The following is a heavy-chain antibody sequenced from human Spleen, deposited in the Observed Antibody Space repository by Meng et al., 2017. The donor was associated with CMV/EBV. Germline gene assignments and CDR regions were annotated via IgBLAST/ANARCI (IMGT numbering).Heavy chain of an antibody. V-gene: IGHV3-72*01. CDR3: TRLRGVGLMGYFDS. CDR2: SRDKANSYTT. J-gene: IGHJ4*02. CDR1: GFTFSSYA. D-gene: IGHD3-10*01. Sequence: GESLKISCAASGFTFSSYAMHWVRQAPGKGLEWVGRSRDKANSYTTEYAASVEGRFTISRDDSKNSLYLQMNSLKTEDTAVYYCTRLRGVGLMGYFDSWGQGTLVTVSS.